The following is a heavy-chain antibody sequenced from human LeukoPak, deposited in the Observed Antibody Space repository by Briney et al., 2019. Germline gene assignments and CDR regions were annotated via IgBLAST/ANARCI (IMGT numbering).Heavy chain of an antibody. V-gene: IGHV4-59*01. CDR1: GGSISSYY. J-gene: IGHJ4*02. Sequence: SETLSLTCTVSGGSISSYYWSWIRQPPGKGLEWIGYIYYSGSTNYNPSLKSRVTISVDTSKNQFSLKLSSVTAADTAVYYCAREGQWLDYFDHWGQGTLVTVSS. D-gene: IGHD6-19*01. CDR2: IYYSGST. CDR3: AREGQWLDYFDH.